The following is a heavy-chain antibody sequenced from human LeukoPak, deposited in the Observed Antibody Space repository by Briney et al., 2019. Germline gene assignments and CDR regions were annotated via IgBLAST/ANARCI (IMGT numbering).Heavy chain of an antibody. V-gene: IGHV4-59*01. Sequence: SETLSLTCTVSGGSISSYYWNWIRQPPGKGLEYIGYIFYSGRTNYNPSLKSRVTISVDTSKNQFSLKLSSVTAADTAVYYCARSTYYYDSSGYYSSYYYYYYMDVWGKGTTVTVSS. CDR3: ARSTYYYDSSGYYSSYYYYYYMDV. J-gene: IGHJ6*03. D-gene: IGHD3-22*01. CDR1: GGSISSYY. CDR2: IFYSGRT.